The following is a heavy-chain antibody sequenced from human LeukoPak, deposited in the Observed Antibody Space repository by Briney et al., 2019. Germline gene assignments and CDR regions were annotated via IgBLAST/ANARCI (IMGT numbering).Heavy chain of an antibody. CDR2: IYHSGST. D-gene: IGHD3-22*01. CDR3: ARSFCYYDSSGYYYDICYFDY. Sequence: PSGTLSLTCAVSGGSISSSYWWSWVRQPPGKGLEWIGEIYHSGSTNYNPSLKSRVTISVDKSKNQFSLKLSSVTAADTAVYYCARSFCYYDSSGYYYDICYFDYWGQGTLVTVSS. J-gene: IGHJ4*02. V-gene: IGHV4-4*02. CDR1: GGSISSSYW.